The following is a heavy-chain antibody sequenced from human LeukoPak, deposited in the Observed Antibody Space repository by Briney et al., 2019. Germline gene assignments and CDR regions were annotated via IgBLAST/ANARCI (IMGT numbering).Heavy chain of an antibody. J-gene: IGHJ4*02. D-gene: IGHD3-9*01. CDR2: ISGSGGST. Sequence: PGGSLRLSCAASGFTFSSYAMSWVRQAPGKGLEWVSAISGSGGSTYYADSVKGRFTISRDNSKNTLYLQMNSLRAEDTAVYYCAKGVDILTGYYSDHWGQGTLVTVSS. CDR3: AKGVDILTGYYSDH. CDR1: GFTFSSYA. V-gene: IGHV3-23*01.